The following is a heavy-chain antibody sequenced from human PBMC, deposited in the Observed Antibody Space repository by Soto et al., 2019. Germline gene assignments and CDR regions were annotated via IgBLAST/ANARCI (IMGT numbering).Heavy chain of an antibody. CDR2: MKHDGSET. J-gene: IGHJ4*02. CDR1: GFTFDTFW. Sequence: GGSLRLSCAASGFTFDTFWMSWVRQSPGKGLEWVANMKHDGSETYYVDSVKGRFTISRDNAKNSLFLQMNTLRTEDTAVYYCARDFATHCSGSTCYPYAYWGQGALVTVSS. CDR3: ARDFATHCSGSTCYPYAY. D-gene: IGHD2-15*01. V-gene: IGHV3-7*03.